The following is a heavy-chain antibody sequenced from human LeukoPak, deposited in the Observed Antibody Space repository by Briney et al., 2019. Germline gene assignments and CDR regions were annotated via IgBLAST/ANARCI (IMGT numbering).Heavy chain of an antibody. D-gene: IGHD3-16*01. CDR2: INPNSGDT. CDR1: GYTFTCYY. CDR3: ATQRGSYLWGTDFYY. V-gene: IGHV1-2*02. J-gene: IGHJ4*02. Sequence: GASVTVSCKASGYTFTCYYMHWVRQAPGQGLEWMGWINPNSGDTKYAQKFQGRVTMTRDTSISTAYMELSRLRSDDTAVYYCATQRGSYLWGTDFYYWGQGTLVTVSS.